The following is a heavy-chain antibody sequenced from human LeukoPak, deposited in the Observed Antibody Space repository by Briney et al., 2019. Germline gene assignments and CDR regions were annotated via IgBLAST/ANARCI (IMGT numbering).Heavy chain of an antibody. J-gene: IGHJ4*02. Sequence: GASVKVSCKASGGTFSSYAISWVRQAPGQGLEWMGGIIPIFGTANYAQKFQGRVTITTDESTSTAYMELSSLRSEDTAGYYCARAPLLYYDSSGYSPFDYWGQGTLVTVSS. V-gene: IGHV1-69*05. CDR1: GGTFSSYA. CDR3: ARAPLLYYDSSGYSPFDY. D-gene: IGHD3-22*01. CDR2: IIPIFGTA.